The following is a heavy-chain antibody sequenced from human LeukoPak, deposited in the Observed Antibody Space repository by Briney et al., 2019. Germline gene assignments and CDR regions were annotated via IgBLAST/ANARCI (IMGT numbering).Heavy chain of an antibody. CDR3: AKFLWWDRTLDY. V-gene: IGHV3-23*01. Sequence: GGSLRLSCAASGFTFSSYGMHWVRQAPGKGLEWVSGISGSGATTSYADSVKGRFTISRDNSKNTLYLQMNSLRAEDTAVYYCAKFLWWDRTLDYWGKGTRVTVS. CDR2: ISGSGATT. J-gene: IGHJ4*02. D-gene: IGHD2-21*01. CDR1: GFTFSSYG.